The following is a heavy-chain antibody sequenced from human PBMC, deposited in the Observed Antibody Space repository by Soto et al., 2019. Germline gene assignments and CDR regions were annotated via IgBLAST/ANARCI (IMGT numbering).Heavy chain of an antibody. CDR2: IIPIFGTA. CDR1: GGTCSSYA. V-gene: IGHV1-69*01. Sequence: QVQLVQSGAEVKKPGSSVKVSCKASGGTCSSYAISWVRQAPGQGLEWMGGIIPIFGTANYAQKFQGRVTITADESTRTAYMELSSLRSEDTAVYYCARLRPYSSGWYEGYFDYWGQGTLVTVSS. D-gene: IGHD6-19*01. J-gene: IGHJ4*02. CDR3: ARLRPYSSGWYEGYFDY.